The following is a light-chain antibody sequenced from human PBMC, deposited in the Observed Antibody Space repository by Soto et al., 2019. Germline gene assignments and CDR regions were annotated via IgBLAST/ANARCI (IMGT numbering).Light chain of an antibody. CDR2: AAS. CDR3: QQANNFPIT. CDR1: QSVTSSY. Sequence: VWPHSNTALSXXPRAXPRLXXQXSQSVTSSYLAWYQQKPGQANRLIMYAASRRATGITDRLSGSGSGTDFTLTISSLQPEDFATYYCQQANNFPITVGQGTRLDLK. V-gene: IGKV3D-20*02. J-gene: IGKJ5*01.